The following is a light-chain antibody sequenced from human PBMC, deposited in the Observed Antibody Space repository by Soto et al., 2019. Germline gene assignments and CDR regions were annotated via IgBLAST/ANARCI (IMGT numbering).Light chain of an antibody. CDR2: WAS. CDR3: QQYYSTPWT. CDR1: QSVLYSSNNKNY. V-gene: IGKV4-1*01. Sequence: DIVMTQPPDSLAVSLGERATINCKSSQSVLYSSNNKNYLAWYQQKPGQTPKLLIYWASTRESGVPDRFSGSGSGTDFTLTISSLQAEDVAVYYCQQYYSTPWTFGQGTKVEIK. J-gene: IGKJ1*01.